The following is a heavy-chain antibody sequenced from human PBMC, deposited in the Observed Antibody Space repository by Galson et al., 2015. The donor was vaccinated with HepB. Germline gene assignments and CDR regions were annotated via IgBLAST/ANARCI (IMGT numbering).Heavy chain of an antibody. CDR1: GFTFDDYA. V-gene: IGHV3-9*01. CDR2: ISWNSGSI. Sequence: SLRLSCAASGFTFDDYALHWVRQAPGKGLEWVSGISWNSGSIGYADSVKGRFTISRDNARNSLYLQMNSLRAEDTALYYCVKDGTHLGPNWFDPWGQGTLVTVSS. CDR3: VKDGTHLGPNWFDP. D-gene: IGHD1/OR15-1a*01. J-gene: IGHJ5*02.